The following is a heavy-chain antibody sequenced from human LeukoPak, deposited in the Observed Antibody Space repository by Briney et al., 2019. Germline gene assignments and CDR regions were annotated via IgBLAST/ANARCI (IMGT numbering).Heavy chain of an antibody. V-gene: IGHV4-39*07. Sequence: SETLSLTCTVSGDSISTSNSYWGWIRQPPGKGLEWIGEINHSGSTNYNPSLKSRVTISVDTSKNQFSLKLSSVTAADTAVYYCARGRTKQTKRKQWLPPGDWFDPWGQGTLVTVSS. CDR2: INHSGST. CDR3: ARGRTKQTKRKQWLPPGDWFDP. J-gene: IGHJ5*02. D-gene: IGHD6-19*01. CDR1: GDSISTSNSY.